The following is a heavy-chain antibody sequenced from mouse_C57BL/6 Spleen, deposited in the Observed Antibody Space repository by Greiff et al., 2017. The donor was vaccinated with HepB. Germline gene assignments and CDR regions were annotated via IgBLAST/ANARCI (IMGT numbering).Heavy chain of an antibody. CDR3: ARSRGGSSYGYFDV. CDR1: GYTFTSYW. V-gene: IGHV1-55*01. CDR2: IYPGSGST. D-gene: IGHD1-1*01. Sequence: QVQLQQPGAELVKPGASVKMSCKASGYTFTSYWITWVKQRPGQGLEWIGDIYPGSGSTNYNEKFKSKATLTVDTSSSTAYMQLSSLTSEDSAVYYCARSRGGSSYGYFDVWGTGTTVTVSS. J-gene: IGHJ1*03.